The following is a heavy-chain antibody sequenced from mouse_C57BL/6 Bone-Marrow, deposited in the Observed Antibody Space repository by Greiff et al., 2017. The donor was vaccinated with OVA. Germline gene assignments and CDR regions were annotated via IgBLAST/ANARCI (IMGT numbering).Heavy chain of an antibody. CDR1: GFTFSSYG. Sequence: EVHLVESGGDLVKPGGSLKLSCAASGFTFSSYGMSWVRQTPDKRLEWVATISSGGSYTYYPDSVKGRFTISRDNAKNTLYLQMSSLKSEDTAMYYCARRGRGFDYWCQGTTLTVSS. D-gene: IGHD3-1*01. CDR3: ARRGRGFDY. J-gene: IGHJ2*01. V-gene: IGHV5-6*01. CDR2: ISSGGSYT.